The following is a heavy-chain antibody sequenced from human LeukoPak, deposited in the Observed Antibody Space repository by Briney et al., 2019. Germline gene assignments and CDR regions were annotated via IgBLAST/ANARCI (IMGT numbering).Heavy chain of an antibody. CDR3: ARRGYYGSGSYFFDY. CDR1: GGSFSGYY. J-gene: IGHJ4*02. Sequence: TTSETLSLSCAVYGGSFSGYYWSWIRQPAGKGLEWIGEINHSGSTNYNPSLKSRVTISVDTSKNQFSLKLSSVTAADTAVYYCARRGYYGSGSYFFDYWGQGTLVTVSS. D-gene: IGHD3-10*01. V-gene: IGHV4-34*01. CDR2: INHSGST.